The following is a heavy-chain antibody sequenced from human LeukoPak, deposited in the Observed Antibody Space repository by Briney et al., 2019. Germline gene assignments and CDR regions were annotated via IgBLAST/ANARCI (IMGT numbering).Heavy chain of an antibody. CDR3: VRVVGGWLRDKTYDY. J-gene: IGHJ4*02. CDR1: RFTFSDYY. D-gene: IGHD1-26*01. Sequence: GGSLTLSCAASRFTFSDYYMRWVRQAPGKELEWISYISSTGATIHYADSVKGRFTVSRDNANSSLYLQLNSLRAEDTAFYYCVRVVGGWLRDKTYDYWGQGTLVTVSS. V-gene: IGHV3-11*01. CDR2: ISSTGATI.